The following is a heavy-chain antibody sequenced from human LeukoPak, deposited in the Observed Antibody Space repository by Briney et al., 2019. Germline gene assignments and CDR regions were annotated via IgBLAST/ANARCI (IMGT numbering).Heavy chain of an antibody. CDR2: IYASGST. Sequence: PSETLSLTCTVSGGSISDYYWNWIRQPARKGLEWIGCIYASGSTNYNPSLRSRVTISVDKSKNQFSLKLTSATAADTAVYYCARSYLGGTYYDWFDPWGQGTLVTVSS. CDR1: GGSISDYY. D-gene: IGHD1-26*01. J-gene: IGHJ5*02. V-gene: IGHV4-4*07. CDR3: ARSYLGGTYYDWFDP.